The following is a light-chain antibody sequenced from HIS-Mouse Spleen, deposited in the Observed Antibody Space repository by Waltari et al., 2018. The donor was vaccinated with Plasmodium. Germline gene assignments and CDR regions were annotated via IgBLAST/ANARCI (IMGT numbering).Light chain of an antibody. CDR2: LNSDGSH. J-gene: IGLJ2*01. CDR1: SEPSSYA. Sequence: QLVLTQSHSDSASLAASVKPTCTLRSEPSSYAIECHKQQPEKGPRYLMKLNSDGSHSKGDGIPDRFSGSSSGAERYLTISSLQSEDEADYYCQTWGTGMGVFGGGTKLTVL. V-gene: IGLV4-69*01. CDR3: QTWGTGMGV.